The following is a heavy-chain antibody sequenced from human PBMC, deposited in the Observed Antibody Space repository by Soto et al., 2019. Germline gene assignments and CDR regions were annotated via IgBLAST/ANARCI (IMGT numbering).Heavy chain of an antibody. J-gene: IGHJ6*02. D-gene: IGHD2-2*01. CDR2: FIPIFGAA. V-gene: IGHV1-69*12. Sequence: QVQLVQSGAEVKKPGSSVKVSCKASGGTFSSYAISWVRQAPGQGLEWMGGFIPIFGAANYAQKFQGRVTITADESTSTAYMELSSLRSEDTAVYYCARHVPAAGYYYGMDVWGQGTTVTASS. CDR3: ARHVPAAGYYYGMDV. CDR1: GGTFSSYA.